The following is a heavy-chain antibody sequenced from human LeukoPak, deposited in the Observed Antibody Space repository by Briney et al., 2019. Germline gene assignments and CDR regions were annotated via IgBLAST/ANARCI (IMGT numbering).Heavy chain of an antibody. CDR3: ARADPYED. CDR1: GFTFSPYA. J-gene: IGHJ4*02. V-gene: IGHV3-21*01. CDR2: ISSSNTYI. D-gene: IGHD3-3*01. Sequence: GGSLRLSCAASGFTFSPYAMSWVRQAPGKGLEWVSSISSSNTYIYYADSVKGRFTISRDNAKNSLYLQMNSLRAEDTALYYCARADPYEDWGQGTLVTVSS.